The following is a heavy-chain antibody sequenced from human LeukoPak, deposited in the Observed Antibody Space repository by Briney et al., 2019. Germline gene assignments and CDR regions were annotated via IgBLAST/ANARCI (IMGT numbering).Heavy chain of an antibody. V-gene: IGHV4-34*01. J-gene: IGHJ4*02. D-gene: IGHD2-15*01. CDR2: INHSGST. CDR1: GGSFSGYY. CDR3: VRGSVVVVVATVFDY. Sequence: SETLSLTCAVYGGSFSGYYWSWIRQPPGKGLEWIGEINHSGSTNYNPSLKSRVTISVDTSKNQFSLKLSSVTAADTAVYYCVRGSVVVVVATVFDYWGQGTLVTVSS.